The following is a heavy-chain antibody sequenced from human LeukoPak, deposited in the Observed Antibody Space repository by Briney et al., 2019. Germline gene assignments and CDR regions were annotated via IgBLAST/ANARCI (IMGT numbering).Heavy chain of an antibody. CDR1: GFSFSSYS. Sequence: GGSLRLACAASGFSFSSYSVNWVRQAPGKGLEWVSSISSSSTYIYYADSVKGRFTISRDNAKNSLYLQMKSLRAEDTAVYYCARAYGGYNWSDPWGQGTLVTVSS. V-gene: IGHV3-21*01. J-gene: IGHJ5*02. D-gene: IGHD4-23*01. CDR3: ARAYGGYNWSDP. CDR2: ISSSSTYI.